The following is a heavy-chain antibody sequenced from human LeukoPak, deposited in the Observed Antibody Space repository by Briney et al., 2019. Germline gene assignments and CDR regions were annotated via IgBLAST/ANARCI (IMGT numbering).Heavy chain of an antibody. J-gene: IGHJ3*02. CDR2: LYSGGNT. D-gene: IGHD3-9*01. V-gene: IGHV3-23*03. CDR1: GFTFSSYA. Sequence: GGSLRLSCAASGFTFSSYAMTWVRQAPGKGLEWVSVLYSGGNTFYADSVKGRFTISRDNSKNTVHLKMSSLRVEDTAIYYCARAYYETLTWVGAFDIWGQGTMVTVSS. CDR3: ARAYYETLTWVGAFDI.